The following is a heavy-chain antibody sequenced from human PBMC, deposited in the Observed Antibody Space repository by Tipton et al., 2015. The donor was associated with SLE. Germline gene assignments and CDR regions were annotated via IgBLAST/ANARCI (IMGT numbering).Heavy chain of an antibody. CDR1: GGSIGSHY. CDR3: ARGGGSPSY. CDR2: IYFTGST. J-gene: IGHJ4*02. D-gene: IGHD2-15*01. Sequence: TLSLTCTVSGGSIGSHYWSWIRQPPGKGLEWIGYIYFTGSTNYNPSLKSRVTISVDVSKNQFSLKLTSVTAADTAVYYCARGGGSPSYWGQGTLVTVSS. V-gene: IGHV4-59*11.